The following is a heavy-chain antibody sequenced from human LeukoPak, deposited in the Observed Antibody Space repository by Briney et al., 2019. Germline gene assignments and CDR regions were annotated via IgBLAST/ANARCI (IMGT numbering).Heavy chain of an antibody. Sequence: SETLSLTCTVSGGSISSYYWSWIRQPPGKGLEWIGYIYYSGATNYNPSLKSRVTISVDTSKNQFSLKLSSVTTADTAVYYCARGVYIAAAQYGFWGQGTLVTVSS. CDR2: IYYSGAT. CDR3: ARGVYIAAAQYGF. CDR1: GGSISSYY. V-gene: IGHV4-59*01. J-gene: IGHJ4*02. D-gene: IGHD6-13*01.